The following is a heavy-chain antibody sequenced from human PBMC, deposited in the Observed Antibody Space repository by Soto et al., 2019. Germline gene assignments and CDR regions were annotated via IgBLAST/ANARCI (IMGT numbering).Heavy chain of an antibody. J-gene: IGHJ4*02. Sequence: SETLSLTCTVSGGSISSYYWSWIRQPPGKGLEWIGYIYYSGSTNYNPSLKSRVTISVDTSKNQFSLKLSSVTAADTAVYYCATLYSSGYYYFDYWGQGTLVTVPQ. CDR1: GGSISSYY. V-gene: IGHV4-59*01. CDR2: IYYSGST. D-gene: IGHD3-22*01. CDR3: ATLYSSGYYYFDY.